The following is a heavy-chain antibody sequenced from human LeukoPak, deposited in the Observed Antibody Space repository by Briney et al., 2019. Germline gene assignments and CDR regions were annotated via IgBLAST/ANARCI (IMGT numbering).Heavy chain of an antibody. CDR3: ARVHSSSWAYFDN. D-gene: IGHD6-13*01. CDR1: GFTFSSYD. Sequence: GGSLRLSCALPGFTFSSYDKQWVREARAKGLEWGGVIWYDGSSKYYADSVKGRFTISRDNSKNTLYLKMDSLRAEDTAVYYCARVHSSSWAYFDNWGQGTLVTVSS. CDR2: IWYDGSSK. V-gene: IGHV3-33*01. J-gene: IGHJ4*02.